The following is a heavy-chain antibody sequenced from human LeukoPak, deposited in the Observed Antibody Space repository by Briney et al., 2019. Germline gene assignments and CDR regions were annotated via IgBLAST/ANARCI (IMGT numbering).Heavy chain of an antibody. D-gene: IGHD1/OR15-1a*01. CDR2: ISGSGGST. V-gene: IGHV3-23*01. CDR1: GFTFSTYA. CDR3: AKGQYASGWNSGNY. Sequence: GGSLRLSCAASGFTFSTYAMSWVRQAPGKGLEWLSYISGSGGSTYYADSVKGRFTISRDDSKNTLYLQVNSLRAEDTAVYYCAKGQYASGWNSGNYWGQGTLVTVSS. J-gene: IGHJ4*02.